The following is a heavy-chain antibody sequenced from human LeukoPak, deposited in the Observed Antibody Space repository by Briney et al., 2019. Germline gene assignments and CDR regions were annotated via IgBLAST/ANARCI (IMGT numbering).Heavy chain of an antibody. V-gene: IGHV1-8*01. Sequence: ASVKVSCKASGYTFTSYDINWVRQAPGQGLEWMGWMNPNSGNTGYAQKFQGRVTMTRNTSISTAYMELSSLRSEDTAVYYCVRGRWGSGSSYMHVWGKGTTVTVSS. D-gene: IGHD3-10*01. J-gene: IGHJ6*03. CDR2: MNPNSGNT. CDR3: VRGRWGSGSSYMHV. CDR1: GYTFTSYD.